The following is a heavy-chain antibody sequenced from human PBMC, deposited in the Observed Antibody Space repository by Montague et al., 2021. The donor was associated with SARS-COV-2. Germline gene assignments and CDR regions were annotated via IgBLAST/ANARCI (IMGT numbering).Heavy chain of an antibody. CDR1: GGSISSGSYY. CDR3: ARDIAVAGLFDY. Sequence: TLSLTCTVSGGSISSGSYYWSWIRQPAGKGLEWVGRTSISGSTNYNPSLKSRVTIPVDTSKNQFSLKLSSVTTADTAVYYCARDIAVAGLFDYWGQGTLVTVSS. CDR2: TSISGST. D-gene: IGHD6-19*01. V-gene: IGHV4-61*02. J-gene: IGHJ4*02.